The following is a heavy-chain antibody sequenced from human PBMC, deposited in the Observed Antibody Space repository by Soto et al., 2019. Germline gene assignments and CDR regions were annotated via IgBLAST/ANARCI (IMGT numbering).Heavy chain of an antibody. V-gene: IGHV1-58*02. J-gene: IGHJ5*02. D-gene: IGHD1-26*01. CDR1: GFTFSNSA. Sequence: SVKVSCKTSGFTFSNSAIQWVRQARGQRLEWIGWIVVGSGNTNCAQKFQGRVSITSDMSTSTAYLELSSLRSEDTAVYYCAREWDCPWGQGTLVTVSS. CDR2: IVVGSGNT. CDR3: AREWDCP.